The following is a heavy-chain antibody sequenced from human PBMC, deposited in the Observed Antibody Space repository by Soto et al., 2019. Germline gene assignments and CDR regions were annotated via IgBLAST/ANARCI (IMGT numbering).Heavy chain of an antibody. Sequence: GSLRLSCAASGXVFSDFHFNWVRQAPVGGLEWLSSITGTSAFTEYAESIEGRFTISRDNTNKLLFLHMDNLRTEYTAVYYCARDNLAFQGAFDLWGQGTLGTVSS. V-gene: IGHV3-21*01. CDR2: ITGTSAFT. D-gene: IGHD3-16*01. J-gene: IGHJ4*02. CDR3: ARDNLAFQGAFDL. CDR1: GXVFSDFH.